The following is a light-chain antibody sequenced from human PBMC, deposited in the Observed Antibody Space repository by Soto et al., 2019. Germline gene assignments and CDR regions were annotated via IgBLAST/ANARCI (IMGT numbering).Light chain of an antibody. Sequence: EIVLTQSPATLSLSPGERATLSCRASQSVSSYLAWYQQKPGQAPRLLIYEASNRATGIPARFSGSGSGTDFPLTISSLEPEDFAVYYCQQRSNWPRGTFGQGTKLEIK. V-gene: IGKV3-11*01. J-gene: IGKJ2*02. CDR3: QQRSNWPRGT. CDR2: EAS. CDR1: QSVSSY.